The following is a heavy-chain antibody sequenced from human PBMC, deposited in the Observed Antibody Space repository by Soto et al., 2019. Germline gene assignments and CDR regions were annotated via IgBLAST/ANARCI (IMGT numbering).Heavy chain of an antibody. J-gene: IGHJ6*02. V-gene: IGHV3-30-3*01. Sequence: QVQLVESGGGVVQPGRSLRLSCAASGFTFSSYAMHWVRQAPGKGLEWVAVISYDGSNKYYADSVKGRFTISRDNSKNTLYLQMNSLRAEDTAVYYCARVDAAGSYYSYYYYGMDVWGQGTTVTFSS. CDR3: ARVDAAGSYYSYYYYGMDV. D-gene: IGHD3-10*01. CDR2: ISYDGSNK. CDR1: GFTFSSYA.